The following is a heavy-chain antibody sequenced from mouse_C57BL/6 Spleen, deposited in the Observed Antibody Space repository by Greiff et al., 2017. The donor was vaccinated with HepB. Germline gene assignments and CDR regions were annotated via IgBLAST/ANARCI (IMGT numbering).Heavy chain of an antibody. D-gene: IGHD1-1*01. V-gene: IGHV1-81*01. CDR1: GYTFTSYG. Sequence: QVQLQQSGAELARPGASVKLSCKASGYTFTSYGISWVKQRTGQGLEWIGDIYPGSGSTNYNEKFKSKATLTVDTSSSTAYMQLSSLTSEASAVYYCARGGTTVVAPFDYWGQGTTLTVSS. CDR3: ARGGTTVVAPFDY. J-gene: IGHJ2*01. CDR2: IYPGSGST.